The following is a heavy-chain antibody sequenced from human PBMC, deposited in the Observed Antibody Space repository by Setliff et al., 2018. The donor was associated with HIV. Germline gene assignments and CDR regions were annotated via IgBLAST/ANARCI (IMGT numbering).Heavy chain of an antibody. D-gene: IGHD3-10*01. CDR2: IYSNGRT. V-gene: IGHV4-4*08. CDR1: GGSISGYY. Sequence: SETLSLTCTVSGGSISGYYWGWIRQPPGKGLEWVGRIYSNGRTTHNPSLKSRVTISRDTSENQFSLRLRSVTAADTAVYYCARGSYTVRIDYWGQGTRVTVSS. CDR3: ARGSYTVRIDY. J-gene: IGHJ4*02.